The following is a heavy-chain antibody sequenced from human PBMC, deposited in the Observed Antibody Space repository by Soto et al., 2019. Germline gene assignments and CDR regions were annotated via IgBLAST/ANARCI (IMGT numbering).Heavy chain of an antibody. CDR2: IYHNGIT. V-gene: IGHV4-4*02. D-gene: IGHD2-21*01. Sequence: QVQLKQSGPGLERPSGTLSLTCRVSGTSISSSYWWAWVRQSPGKGLEWIGEIYHNGITKYNPSLKSRVSMSIDKSNNQFSLKLTSVTAADTAVYYCATVPPRIVVVLAEFPTWGQGTLVTVSS. J-gene: IGHJ4*02. CDR1: GTSISSSYW. CDR3: ATVPPRIVVVLAEFPT.